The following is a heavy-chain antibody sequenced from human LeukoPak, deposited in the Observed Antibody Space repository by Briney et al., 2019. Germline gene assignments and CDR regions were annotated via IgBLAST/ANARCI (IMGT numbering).Heavy chain of an antibody. CDR3: ARGGAYDILTGYLYYYGTDV. Sequence: SETLSLTCTVSGGSISSYYWSWIRQPPGKGLEWIGEINHSGSTNYNPSLKSRVTISVDTSKNQFSLKLSSVTAADTAVYYCARGGAYDILTGYLYYYGTDVWGQGTTVTVSS. J-gene: IGHJ6*02. D-gene: IGHD3-9*01. CDR2: INHSGST. CDR1: GGSISSYY. V-gene: IGHV4-34*01.